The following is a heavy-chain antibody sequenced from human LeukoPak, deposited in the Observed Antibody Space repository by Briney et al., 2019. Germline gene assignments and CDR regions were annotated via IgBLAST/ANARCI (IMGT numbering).Heavy chain of an antibody. CDR1: GFTFNSYA. CDR2: ISGSGGNT. D-gene: IGHD5-18*01. Sequence: GASLRLSCAASGFTFNSYAMNWVRQTPGEGLEWVSTISGSGGNTYYADSVKGRFTISRDNPKNSLYLQMNSLRAEDTAVYYCAKVMGYTFGYPFDYWGQGTLVTVSS. CDR3: AKVMGYTFGYPFDY. V-gene: IGHV3-23*01. J-gene: IGHJ4*02.